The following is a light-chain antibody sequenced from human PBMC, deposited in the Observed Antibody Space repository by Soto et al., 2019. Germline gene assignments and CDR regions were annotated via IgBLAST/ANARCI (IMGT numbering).Light chain of an antibody. Sequence: EIVLAQSPATLSLSPGERATLSCRASQSVSSYLAWYQQKPGQAPRLLIYDASKRATGIPARFSGSGSGTAFTLIISSLEPEDLAVYYCQQRSNWGITFGQGTRLEIK. CDR1: QSVSSY. J-gene: IGKJ5*01. CDR3: QQRSNWGIT. CDR2: DAS. V-gene: IGKV3-11*01.